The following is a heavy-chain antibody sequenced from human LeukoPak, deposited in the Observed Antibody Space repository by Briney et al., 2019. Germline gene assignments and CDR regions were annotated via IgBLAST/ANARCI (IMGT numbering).Heavy chain of an antibody. Sequence: GGSLRLSCAASGFTFSSYGMSWVRQAPGKGLEWVSAISGSGGSTYYADSVKGRFTISRDNSKNTLYLQMNSLRAEDTAVYYCARDSSYYYYMDVWGKGTTVTISS. D-gene: IGHD2/OR15-2a*01. CDR2: ISGSGGST. CDR3: ARDSSYYYYMDV. V-gene: IGHV3-23*01. J-gene: IGHJ6*03. CDR1: GFTFSSYG.